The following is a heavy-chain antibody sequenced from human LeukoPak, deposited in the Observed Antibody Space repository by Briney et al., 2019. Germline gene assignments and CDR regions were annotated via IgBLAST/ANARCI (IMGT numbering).Heavy chain of an antibody. J-gene: IGHJ4*02. CDR3: AREQSSGDYRTADF. V-gene: IGHV3-30*03. CDR1: GFTISDNG. D-gene: IGHD6-19*01. CDR2: VTYGEGDE. Sequence: VPPGRSLRLSCAVSGFTISDNGMHWVRQAPGKGLEWVGVVTYGEGDEHYADFVKGRFTISRDKSKNTLYLHMNSLRLEDTAFYYCAREQSSGDYRTADFWGQGTLVTVSS.